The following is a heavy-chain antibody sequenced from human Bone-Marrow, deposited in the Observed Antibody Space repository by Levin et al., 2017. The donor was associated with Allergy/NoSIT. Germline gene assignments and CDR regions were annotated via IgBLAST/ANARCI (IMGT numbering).Heavy chain of an antibody. CDR2: ISASGGTT. J-gene: IGHJ4*02. V-gene: IGHV3-23*01. D-gene: IGHD4-17*01. Sequence: PGGSLRLSCAASGFTFSTYVMSWVRQAPGKGLEWVSGISASGGTTYYADSVKGRFTISRDNSKNTLYLQMNSLRAEDTAVYYCATARREESYGDLYYFDYWGQGTLVTGSS. CDR3: ATARREESYGDLYYFDY. CDR1: GFTFSTYV.